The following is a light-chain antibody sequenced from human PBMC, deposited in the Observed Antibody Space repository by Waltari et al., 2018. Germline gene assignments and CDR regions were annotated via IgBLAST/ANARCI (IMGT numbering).Light chain of an antibody. V-gene: IGKV3-15*01. CDR2: AAS. CDR1: KSIGNN. J-gene: IGKJ1*01. CDR3: HQYNDRPWT. Sequence: EIVMTQSPATLSLSAGERAALSCTASKSIGNNVAWYQQRPGQAPTLLLYAASTRATGVPSRFSGSGSGTEFSLAISSLQSDDFGVYYCHQYNDRPWTFGQGTRVE.